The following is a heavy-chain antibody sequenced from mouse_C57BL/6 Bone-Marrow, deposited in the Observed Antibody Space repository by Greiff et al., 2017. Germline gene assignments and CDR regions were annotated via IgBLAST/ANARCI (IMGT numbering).Heavy chain of an antibody. J-gene: IGHJ4*01. CDR1: GYTFTSYG. Sequence: VQLQQSGAELARPGASVKLSCKASGYTFTSYGISWVKQRTGQGLEWIGEIYPRSGNTYYNEKFKGKATLTADKSSSTAYMELRSLTSEDSAVYFCARMRYFYAMGYWGQGTSVTVSS. CDR2: IYPRSGNT. V-gene: IGHV1-81*01. CDR3: ARMRYFYAMGY.